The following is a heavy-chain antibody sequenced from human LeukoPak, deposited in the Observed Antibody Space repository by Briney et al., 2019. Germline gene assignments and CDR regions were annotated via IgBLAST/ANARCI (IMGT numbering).Heavy chain of an antibody. Sequence: GASVKVSCKASGYTFTSYGISWVRQAPGQGLEWMGWISAYNGNTNYAQKLQGRVTMTTDTSTSTAYMELRSLRSDDTAVYYCAREETVFGVVGDDAFDIWGQGTKVTVSS. V-gene: IGHV1-18*01. CDR3: AREETVFGVVGDDAFDI. CDR1: GYTFTSYG. J-gene: IGHJ3*02. D-gene: IGHD3-3*01. CDR2: ISAYNGNT.